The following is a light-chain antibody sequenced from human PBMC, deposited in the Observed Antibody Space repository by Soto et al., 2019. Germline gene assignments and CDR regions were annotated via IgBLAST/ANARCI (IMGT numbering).Light chain of an antibody. J-gene: IGKJ3*01. CDR2: GAS. V-gene: IGKV3-15*01. CDR3: QQYNNWPPWFFLT. Sequence: EIVMTQSPATLAVSPGERATLSCRASQSVSSNLAWYQQKPGQAPRLLIYGASTRATGIPARFSGSGSGTEFTLTISSLQSEDFAVYYCQQYNNWPPWFFLTFGPGTKVDIK. CDR1: QSVSSN.